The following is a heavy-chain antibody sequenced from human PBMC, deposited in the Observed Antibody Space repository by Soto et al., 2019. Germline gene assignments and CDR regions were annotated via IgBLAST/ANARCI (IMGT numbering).Heavy chain of an antibody. CDR3: AKDVFADSKPFDY. CDR1: GFTFRDYG. V-gene: IGHV3-23*01. Sequence: EEQLLESGGGLVQPGGSLRLSCAVSGFTFRDYGMSWVRQAPGQGLEWVSAISGRGHRTYYADSVKGRFTISRDNSKNTLYLQMNTLRAEDTATYYCAKDVFADSKPFDYWDQGTLVTVSS. J-gene: IGHJ4*02. CDR2: ISGRGHRT. D-gene: IGHD2-21*01.